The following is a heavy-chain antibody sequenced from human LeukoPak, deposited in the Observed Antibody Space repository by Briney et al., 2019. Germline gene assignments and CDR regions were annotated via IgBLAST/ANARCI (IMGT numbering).Heavy chain of an antibody. CDR3: TRDGALLWFGEFYYFDY. J-gene: IGHJ4*02. Sequence: GGSLRLSCTASGFTFGDYAMSWFRQAPGKGLEWVGFIRSKAYGGTTEYAASVKGRFTISRDDSKSIAYLQMNSLKTEDTAVYYCTRDGALLWFGEFYYFDYWGQGTLVTVSS. CDR1: GFTFGDYA. CDR2: IRSKAYGGTT. D-gene: IGHD3-10*01. V-gene: IGHV3-49*03.